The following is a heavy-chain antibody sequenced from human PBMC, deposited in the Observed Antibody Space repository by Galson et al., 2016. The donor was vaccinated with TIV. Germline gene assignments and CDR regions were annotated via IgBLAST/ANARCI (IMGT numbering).Heavy chain of an antibody. CDR3: ARVDKSYHMDV. D-gene: IGHD3-16*02. Sequence: SLRLSCAASGFTFSSYGLHWLRRAPGKGLEWVAFISYDGSDKNYAEALKGRFTISRDKSKNTLYLQMNSMRAEDTALYYCARVDKSYHMDVWGKGTTVTFSS. J-gene: IGHJ6*03. V-gene: IGHV3-30*03. CDR2: ISYDGSDK. CDR1: GFTFSSYG.